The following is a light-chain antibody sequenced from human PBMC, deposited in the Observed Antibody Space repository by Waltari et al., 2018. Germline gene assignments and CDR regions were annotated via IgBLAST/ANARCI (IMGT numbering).Light chain of an antibody. V-gene: IGKV3-20*01. CDR2: GAS. Sequence: EIVLTQSPGTLSLSPGERATLSCRASQSVSSSYLAWYQQKPGQAPRLRIYGASSRATGIPDRFSGSGSGTDFTLTISRLEPEDFAVYYCQQYGSSPLLVTFGPGTKVDIK. J-gene: IGKJ3*01. CDR1: QSVSSSY. CDR3: QQYGSSPLLVT.